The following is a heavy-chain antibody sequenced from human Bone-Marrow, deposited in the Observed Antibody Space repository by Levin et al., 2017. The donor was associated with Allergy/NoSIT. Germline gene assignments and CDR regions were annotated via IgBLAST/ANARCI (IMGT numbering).Heavy chain of an antibody. Sequence: SETLSLTCAVSGGSMSEYLWSWIRQSPGKGLEWIGNIQDSGSTNYNPSLKSRVTLSVDTSNKQFFLTLTSVTAADTAVYYCARVKTIFGVGPWGQGTLVTVSS. CDR1: GGSMSEYL. CDR3: ARVKTIFGVGP. CDR2: IQDSGST. J-gene: IGHJ5*02. D-gene: IGHD3-3*01. V-gene: IGHV4-59*01.